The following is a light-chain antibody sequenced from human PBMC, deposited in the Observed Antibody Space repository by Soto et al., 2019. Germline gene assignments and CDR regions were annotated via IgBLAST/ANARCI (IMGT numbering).Light chain of an antibody. Sequence: QSVLAQPASVSGSPGQSITISCSGTSEDVGGYNYVSWYQHHPGKAPKLMIYEVTNRPSGLSNRFSGSKSGSTASLTISGLQAEDEADYYCSSYTSSNTLVFGTGTKV. J-gene: IGLJ1*01. V-gene: IGLV2-14*01. CDR2: EVT. CDR1: SEDVGGYNY. CDR3: SSYTSSNTLV.